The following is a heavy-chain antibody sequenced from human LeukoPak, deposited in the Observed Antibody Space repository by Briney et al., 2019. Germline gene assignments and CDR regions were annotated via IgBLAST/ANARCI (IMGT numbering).Heavy chain of an antibody. J-gene: IGHJ4*02. CDR2: IKSKTDGGTT. CDR1: GFTFSNAW. D-gene: IGHD6-19*01. CDR3: AKGASIAVAAPFDY. V-gene: IGHV3-15*01. Sequence: GGSLRLSCAASGFTFSNAWMSWVRQAPGKGLEWVGRIKSKTDGGTTDYAAPVKGRFTISRDDSKNTLYLQMNSLKTEDTAVYYCAKGASIAVAAPFDYWGQGTLVTVSS.